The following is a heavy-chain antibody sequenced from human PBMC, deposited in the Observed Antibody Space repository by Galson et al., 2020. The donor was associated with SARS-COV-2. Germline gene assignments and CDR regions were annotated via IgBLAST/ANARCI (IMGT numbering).Heavy chain of an antibody. CDR1: GFTFSSYG. D-gene: IGHD3-10*01. J-gene: IGHJ4*02. V-gene: IGHV3-33*01. Sequence: PGGSLRLSCAASGFTFSSYGIHWVRQAPGKGLEWVAVIWYDGSNKYYADSVKGRFTISRDNSKNTLYLQMNSLRAEDTAVYYCARDHRFGESTADYWGQGTLVTVSS. CDR2: IWYDGSNK. CDR3: ARDHRFGESTADY.